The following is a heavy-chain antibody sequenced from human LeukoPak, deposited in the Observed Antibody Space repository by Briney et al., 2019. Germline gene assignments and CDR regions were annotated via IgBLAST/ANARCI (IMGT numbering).Heavy chain of an antibody. J-gene: IGHJ4*02. CDR1: GGSISSGGYY. V-gene: IGHV4-39*01. CDR3: ARQNDRYYYDSSPFDY. CDR2: INHSGST. Sequence: PSETLSLTCTVSGGSISSGGYYWSWIRQPPGRGLEWIGEINHSGSTNYNPSLKSRVTISVDTSKNQFSLKLSSVTAADTAVYYCARQNDRYYYDSSPFDYWGQGTLVTVSS. D-gene: IGHD3-22*01.